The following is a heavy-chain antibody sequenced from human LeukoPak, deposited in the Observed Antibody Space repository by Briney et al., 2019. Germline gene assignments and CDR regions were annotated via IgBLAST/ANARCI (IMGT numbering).Heavy chain of an antibody. CDR3: ARDPISSSALDY. CDR2: ISSSSSTI. CDR1: GFTFSSYS. J-gene: IGHJ4*02. D-gene: IGHD6-6*01. Sequence: GGSLRLSCAASGFTFSSYSMNWVRQAPGKGLEWVSYISSSSSTIYYADSMKGRITISRDNAKNSLYLQIDSLRAEDTAVYYCARDPISSSALDYWGQGTLVTVSS. V-gene: IGHV3-48*01.